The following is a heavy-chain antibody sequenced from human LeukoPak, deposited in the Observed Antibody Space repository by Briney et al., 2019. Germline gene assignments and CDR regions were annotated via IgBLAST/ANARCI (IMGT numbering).Heavy chain of an antibody. CDR3: ARVATTPYYYMDV. J-gene: IGHJ6*03. V-gene: IGHV4-38-2*02. CDR1: GYSISSGYY. Sequence: SETLSLTCTVSGYSISSGYYWGWIRQPPGKGLEWIGSIYHSGSTYYNPSLKSRVTISVDTSKNQFSLKLNSVTAADTAVYYCARVATTPYYYMDVWGKGTTVTVSS. CDR2: IYHSGST. D-gene: IGHD5-12*01.